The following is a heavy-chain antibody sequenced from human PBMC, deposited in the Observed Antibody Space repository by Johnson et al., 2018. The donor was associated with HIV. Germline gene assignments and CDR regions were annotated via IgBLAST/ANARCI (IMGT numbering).Heavy chain of an antibody. CDR3: ARDPTYCTNGVCISEAFDI. CDR2: ISWNSGSI. D-gene: IGHD2-8*01. Sequence: VQVVESGGVVVQPGGSLRLSCAASGFTFDDYAMHWVRQAPGKGLEWVSGISWNSGSIGYADYVKGRFTISRDNAKNSLYLQMNSLRAEDTALYYCARDPTYCTNGVCISEAFDIWGQGTRVTVSS. V-gene: IGHV3-9*01. CDR1: GFTFDDYA. J-gene: IGHJ3*02.